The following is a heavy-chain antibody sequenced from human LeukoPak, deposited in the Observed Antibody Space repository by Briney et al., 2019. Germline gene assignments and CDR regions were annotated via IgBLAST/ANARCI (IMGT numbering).Heavy chain of an antibody. V-gene: IGHV3-21*01. CDR2: ISSSSSYI. J-gene: IGHJ4*02. D-gene: IGHD3-3*01. CDR1: GFTFSSYS. CDR3: ARTFWSGYYTGIRY. Sequence: GGSLRLSCAASGFTFSSYSMNWVRQAPGKGLEWVSSISSSSSYIYYADSVKGRFTISRDNAKNSLYLQMNGLRAEDTAVYYCARTFWSGYYTGIRYWGQGTLVTVSS.